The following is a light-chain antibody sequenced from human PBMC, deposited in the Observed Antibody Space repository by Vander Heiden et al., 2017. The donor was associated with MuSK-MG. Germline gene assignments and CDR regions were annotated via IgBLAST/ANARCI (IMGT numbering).Light chain of an antibody. J-gene: IGKJ4*01. Sequence: DIVMTQSADFLAVSLGGRATINCKSSQSVLYSSNNKNYLAWYQQKPGQPPKLLIYWASTRESGVPDRFSGSGSGTDFTLTISSLQAEDVAVYYCQQYYSTPLTFGGGTKVEIK. V-gene: IGKV4-1*01. CDR2: WAS. CDR1: QSVLYSSNNKNY. CDR3: QQYYSTPLT.